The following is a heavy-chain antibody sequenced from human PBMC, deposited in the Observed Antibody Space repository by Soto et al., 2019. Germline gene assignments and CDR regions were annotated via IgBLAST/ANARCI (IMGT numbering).Heavy chain of an antibody. Sequence: GGSLRLSCAASGFSFSSHAMTWARRTPGKGLEWVSAISGSGDSTYYTDSVKGRFTISRDNSKNTLVLQMNSLRAEDTAVYHCAKADCGDRDCRRLDYWGQGALVTVSS. J-gene: IGHJ4*02. V-gene: IGHV3-23*01. D-gene: IGHD2-21*01. CDR3: AKADCGDRDCRRLDY. CDR1: GFSFSSHA. CDR2: ISGSGDST.